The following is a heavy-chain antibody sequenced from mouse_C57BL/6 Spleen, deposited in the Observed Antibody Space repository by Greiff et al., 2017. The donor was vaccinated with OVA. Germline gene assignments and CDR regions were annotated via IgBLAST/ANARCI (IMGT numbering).Heavy chain of an antibody. CDR3: AREGYYGSSSFAY. D-gene: IGHD1-1*01. CDR2: INPNNGGT. V-gene: IGHV1-18*01. Sequence: VHVKQSGPELVKPGASVKIPCKASGYTFTDYNMDWVKQSHGKSLEWIGDINPNNGGTIYNQKFKGKATLTVDKSSSTAYMELRSLTSEDTAVYYCAREGYYGSSSFAYWGQGTLVTVSA. J-gene: IGHJ3*01. CDR1: GYTFTDYN.